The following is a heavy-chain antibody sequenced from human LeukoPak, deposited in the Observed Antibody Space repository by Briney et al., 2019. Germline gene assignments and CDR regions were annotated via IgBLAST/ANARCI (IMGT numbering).Heavy chain of an antibody. Sequence: GGSLRLSCAASGFTFSSYWMHWVRQAPGKGLVWVSRISYDGGDPCYADSVKGRFTISRDNAKNTLYLQMNSLTAEDTAVYYCARGYSSRLYNWLDPWGQGTLVTVSS. CDR1: GFTFSSYW. V-gene: IGHV3-74*01. J-gene: IGHJ5*02. CDR3: ARGYSSRLYNWLDP. CDR2: ISYDGGDP. D-gene: IGHD6-13*01.